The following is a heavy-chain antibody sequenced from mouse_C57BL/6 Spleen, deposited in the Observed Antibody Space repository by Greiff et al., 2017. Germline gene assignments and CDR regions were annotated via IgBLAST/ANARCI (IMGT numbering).Heavy chain of an antibody. D-gene: IGHD1-1*01. CDR3: AKVDYYGSTGAMDY. J-gene: IGHJ4*01. V-gene: IGHV1-72*01. CDR2: IAPNSGGT. CDR1: GYTFTSYW. Sequence: QVQLQQPGAELVKPGASVKLSCKASGYTFTSYWMHWVKQRPGRGLEWIGRIAPNSGGTKYNAKFKSKATLTVANPSSTAYMQLSRLTSEDSAVYSCAKVDYYGSTGAMDYWGQGTSVTVSS.